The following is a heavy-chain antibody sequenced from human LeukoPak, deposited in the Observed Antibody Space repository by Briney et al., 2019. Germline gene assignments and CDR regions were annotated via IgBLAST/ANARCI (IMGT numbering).Heavy chain of an antibody. CDR1: GFTVSSNY. J-gene: IGHJ4*02. CDR3: VRDHLFAFDY. CDR2: IGGNTGII. V-gene: IGHV3-48*01. Sequence: GGSLRLSCAASGFTVSSNYMSWVRQASGKGLEWLSYIGGNTGIIWYADSVKGRFTISRDNAKNSLYLQMNSLGVEDTAVYFCVRDHLFAFDYWGRGALVTVSS.